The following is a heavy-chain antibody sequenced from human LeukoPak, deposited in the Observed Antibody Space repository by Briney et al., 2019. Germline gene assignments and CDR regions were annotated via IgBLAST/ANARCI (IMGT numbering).Heavy chain of an antibody. V-gene: IGHV1-18*01. CDR1: GYTFTSYG. CDR2: TSAYNGNT. J-gene: IGHJ4*02. D-gene: IGHD2-8*01. CDR3: ARDQYDYGDY. Sequence: ASVKASCKASGYTFTSYGISWVRQAPGQGLEWMGWTSAYNGNTNYAQKLQGRVTMTTDTSASTAYMELRSLRSDDTAVYYCARDQYDYGDYWGQGTLVTVSS.